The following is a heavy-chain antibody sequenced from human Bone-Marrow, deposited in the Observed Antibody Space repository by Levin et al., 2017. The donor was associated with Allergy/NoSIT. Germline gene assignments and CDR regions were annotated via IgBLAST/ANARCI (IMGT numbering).Heavy chain of an antibody. Sequence: GGSLRLSCKASGYTFTGYYMHWVRQAPGQGLEWMGRINPNSGGTYSAQKFQGRVTMTRDTSISTAYMELSRLRSDDMAVYFCTTPTIVAAGPSFDYWGQGTLVTVSS. J-gene: IGHJ4*02. V-gene: IGHV1-2*06. CDR2: INPNSGGT. CDR1: GYTFTGYY. CDR3: TTPTIVAAGPSFDY. D-gene: IGHD6-13*01.